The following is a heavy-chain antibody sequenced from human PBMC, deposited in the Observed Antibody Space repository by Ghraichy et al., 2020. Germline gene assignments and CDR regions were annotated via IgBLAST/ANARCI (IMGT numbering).Heavy chain of an antibody. J-gene: IGHJ3*02. Sequence: GGSLRLSCAASGFTFSSYWMSWVRQTPGKGLEWVANIKQDGSDKNYVDSVKGRFTISRDNAKNSLYLQMNSLRAEDTAVYSCARDYHGSGRTHTFDIWGQGTMVTVSS. CDR1: GFTFSSYW. CDR3: ARDYHGSGRTHTFDI. CDR2: IKQDGSDK. V-gene: IGHV3-7*01. D-gene: IGHD3-10*01.